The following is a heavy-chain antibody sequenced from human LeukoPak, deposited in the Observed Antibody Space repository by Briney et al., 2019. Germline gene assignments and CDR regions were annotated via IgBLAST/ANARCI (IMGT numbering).Heavy chain of an antibody. V-gene: IGHV4-31*03. CDR1: GGPISSGGYS. D-gene: IGHD3-10*01. J-gene: IGHJ5*02. CDR2: IYYSGST. CDR3: ACMVRGVIITWFDP. Sequence: SETLSLTCTLSGGPISSGGYSWSWLRQHPGKGLEWIGYIYYSGSTYYNPSLKSRVTISVDTSKNQFSLKLSSVTAADTAVYYCACMVRGVIITWFDPWGQGTLVTVSS.